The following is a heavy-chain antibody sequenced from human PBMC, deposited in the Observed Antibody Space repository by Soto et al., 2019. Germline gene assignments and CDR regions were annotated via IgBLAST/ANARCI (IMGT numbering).Heavy chain of an antibody. J-gene: IGHJ5*02. CDR2: IYYSGST. Sequence: PSETLSLTCTVSGGSISSGDYYWSWIRQPPGKGLEWIGYIYYSGSTYYNPSLKSRVTISVDTSKNQFSLKLSSVTAAGTAVYYCASALRGPEGFDPWGQGTMVTVYS. CDR3: ASALRGPEGFDP. V-gene: IGHV4-30-4*01. CDR1: GGSISSGDYY.